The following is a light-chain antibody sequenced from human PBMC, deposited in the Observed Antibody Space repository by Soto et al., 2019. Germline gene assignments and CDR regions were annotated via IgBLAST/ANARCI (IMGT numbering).Light chain of an antibody. CDR3: QQYAGLST. J-gene: IGKJ1*01. Sequence: DIKMTQSPSTLSASVGDRVNITCRASQSISTLVAWYQQRPGKAPKLLIYKASTLESGVPSMFSGSGSGTAFTLTISSLQPEDSATYFCQQYAGLSTFGHGTKVDIK. V-gene: IGKV1-5*03. CDR1: QSISTL. CDR2: KAS.